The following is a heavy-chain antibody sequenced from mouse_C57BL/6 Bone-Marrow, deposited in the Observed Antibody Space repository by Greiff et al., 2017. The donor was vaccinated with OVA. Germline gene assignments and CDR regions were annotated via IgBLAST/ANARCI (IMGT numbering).Heavy chain of an antibody. CDR3: ARYEVLRSYWYFDV. D-gene: IGHD1-1*01. Sequence: EVQLVESGGGLVQPGGSLSLSCAASGFTFTDYYMSWVRQPPGKALEWLGFIRNKANGYTTEYSASVKGRFTISIDNSQSILYLQMNALRAEDSATYYCARYEVLRSYWYFDVWGTGTTVTVSS. CDR2: IRNKANGYTT. CDR1: GFTFTDYY. J-gene: IGHJ1*03. V-gene: IGHV7-3*01.